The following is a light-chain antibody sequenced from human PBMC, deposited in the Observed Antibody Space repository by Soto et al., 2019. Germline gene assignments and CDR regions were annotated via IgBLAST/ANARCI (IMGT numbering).Light chain of an antibody. Sequence: DIQMTQSPSSLSASVGDTVTITCRASQDIINHLAWYQQRPGKVPNLLIYGASTLHSGVPSRFRGSGSGTHFTLTTSSLQPEDVATYYCQNYHLPLGTFGQGTRLEIK. J-gene: IGKJ5*01. CDR1: QDIINH. CDR3: QNYHLPLGT. V-gene: IGKV1-27*01. CDR2: GAS.